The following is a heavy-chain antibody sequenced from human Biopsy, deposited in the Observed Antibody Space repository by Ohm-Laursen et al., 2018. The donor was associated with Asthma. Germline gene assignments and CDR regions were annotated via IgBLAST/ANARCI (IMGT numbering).Heavy chain of an antibody. V-gene: IGHV1-3*01. CDR1: GYTFINYA. CDR2: INAGNGNT. CDR3: ARTYYDFWSGQSNDAFAI. D-gene: IGHD3-3*01. J-gene: IGHJ3*02. Sequence: ASVKVSCKASGYTFINYAIHWVRQAPGQRLEWMGWINAGNGNTKYSQKFQGRVTITRDTSASTAYMDLRSPGSEDTAVYYCARTYYDFWSGQSNDAFAIWGKGKMVTASS.